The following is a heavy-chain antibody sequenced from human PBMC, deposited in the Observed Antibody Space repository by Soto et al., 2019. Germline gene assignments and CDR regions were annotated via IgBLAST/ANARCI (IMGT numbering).Heavy chain of an antibody. V-gene: IGHV4-31*03. CDR2: IYYSGAT. D-gene: IGHD3-9*01. CDR3: ARDYIDSAFDI. Sequence: TLSLTCTVSCGSISRDGYYCSWIRQHPGKGLEWIGYIYYSGATYYSPSLKSRVTISIDTSKKQFSLKLSSVTAADTAVYYCARDYIDSAFDIWGQGIMVTVSS. J-gene: IGHJ3*02. CDR1: CGSISRDGYY.